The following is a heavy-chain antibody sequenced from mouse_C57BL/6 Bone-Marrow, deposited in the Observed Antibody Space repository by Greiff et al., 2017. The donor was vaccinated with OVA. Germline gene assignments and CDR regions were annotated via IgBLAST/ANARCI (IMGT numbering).Heavy chain of an antibody. CDR1: GFTFSDYY. D-gene: IGHD1-1*01. J-gene: IGHJ1*03. V-gene: IGHV5-12*01. CDR2: ISNGGGST. CDR3: ARQPSYYGSSHWYFDV. Sequence: DVMLVESGGGLVQPGGSLKLSCAASGFTFSDYYMYWVRQTPEKRLEWVAYISNGGGSTYYPDTVKGRFTISRDNAKNTLYLQMSRLKSEDTAMYYCARQPSYYGSSHWYFDVWGTGTTVTVSS.